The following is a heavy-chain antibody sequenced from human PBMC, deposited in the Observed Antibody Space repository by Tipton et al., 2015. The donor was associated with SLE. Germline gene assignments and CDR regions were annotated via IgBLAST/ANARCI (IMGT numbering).Heavy chain of an antibody. Sequence: QVQLVQSGPEVKNSVRVSCTASGYSFTDYYLHWVRQAPRQGFEWMGWINPDSGDTSYAQKFQGRVTMTRDTSIRTVNMELSSLRSEDTAMYYCARQTSWYFDLWGRGTLVTVSS. J-gene: IGHJ2*01. CDR1: GYSFTDYY. CDR2: INPDSGDT. V-gene: IGHV1/OR15-1*04. CDR3: ARQTSWYFDL.